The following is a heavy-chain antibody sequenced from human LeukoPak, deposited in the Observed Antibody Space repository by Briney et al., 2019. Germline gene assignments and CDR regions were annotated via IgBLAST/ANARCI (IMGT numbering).Heavy chain of an antibody. CDR2: INHSGST. Sequence: SETLSLTCAVYGGSFSGYYWSWIRQPPGKGLEWIGEINHSGSTNYNPSLKSRVTISLDTSKNQFSLKLSSVTAADTAVYYCARLLLWFGGYNWFDPWGQGTLVTVSS. J-gene: IGHJ5*02. V-gene: IGHV4-34*01. CDR3: ARLLLWFGGYNWFDP. D-gene: IGHD3-10*01. CDR1: GGSFSGYY.